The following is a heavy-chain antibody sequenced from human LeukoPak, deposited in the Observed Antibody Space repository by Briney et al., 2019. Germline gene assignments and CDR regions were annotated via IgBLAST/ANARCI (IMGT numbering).Heavy chain of an antibody. CDR3: ARGDYSNGYPYRIDS. CDR2: INSNNGDT. Sequence: ASVKVSCKASGYTFTDYHINWVRQAPGPGLEWRGWINSNNGDTKYAQKFQGRVTMNRDSPISTAYLDLNRLTSDDAAVYYCARGDYSNGYPYRIDSWGQGTLVTVSS. J-gene: IGHJ4*02. CDR1: GYTFTDYH. D-gene: IGHD3-3*01. V-gene: IGHV1-2*02.